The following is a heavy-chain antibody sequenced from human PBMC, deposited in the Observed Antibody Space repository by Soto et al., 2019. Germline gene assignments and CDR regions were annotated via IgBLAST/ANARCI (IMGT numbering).Heavy chain of an antibody. CDR3: ARARRTGYSHFDY. CDR1: AYTFADYG. J-gene: IGHJ4*01. V-gene: IGHV1-18*01. D-gene: IGHD3-9*01. Sequence: ASVKVSCKASAYTFADYGIIWVRQAPGQGLEWMGWISGFNGNTNYAQKFQDRVTMTTDTSTTTAYMELRSRRSDDTAVYFCARARRTGYSHFDYWGQGTLVTVSS. CDR2: ISGFNGNT.